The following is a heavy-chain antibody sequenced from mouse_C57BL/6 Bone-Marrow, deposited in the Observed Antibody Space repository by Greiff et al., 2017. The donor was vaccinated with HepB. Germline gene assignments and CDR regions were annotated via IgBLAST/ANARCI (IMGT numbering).Heavy chain of an antibody. D-gene: IGHD2-1*01. V-gene: IGHV5-16*01. CDR1: GFTFSDYY. Sequence: EVKVVESEGGLVQPGSSMKLSCTASGFTFSDYYMAWVRQVPEKGLEWVANINYDGSSTYYLDSLKSRFIISRDNAKNILYLQMSSLKSEDTATYYCARDPVYYGNYRTLWYFDVWGTGTTVTVSS. CDR3: ARDPVYYGNYRTLWYFDV. J-gene: IGHJ1*03. CDR2: INYDGSST.